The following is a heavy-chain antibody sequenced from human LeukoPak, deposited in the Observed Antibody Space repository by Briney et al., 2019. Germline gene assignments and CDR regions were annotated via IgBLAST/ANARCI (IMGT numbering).Heavy chain of an antibody. D-gene: IGHD7-27*01. CDR3: AKDSSSLTGGTDY. Sequence: GGSLRLSCAASGFTFSSYGMHWVRQAPGKGLEWVSLISGDGGSTYYADSVKVRFTISRDNSKDSLYLQMNSLRTEDTALYYCAKDSSSLTGGTDYWGQGTLVTVSS. CDR1: GFTFSSYG. CDR2: ISGDGGST. J-gene: IGHJ4*02. V-gene: IGHV3-43*02.